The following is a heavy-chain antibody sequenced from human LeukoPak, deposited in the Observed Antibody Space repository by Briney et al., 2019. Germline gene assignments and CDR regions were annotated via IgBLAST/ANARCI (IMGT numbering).Heavy chain of an antibody. CDR3: TTRFHIVATIDLDY. CDR1: GFTFSNAW. CDR2: IKSKTDGGTT. Sequence: PGGSLRLSCAASGFTFSNAWMSWVRQAPGKGLEWVGRIKSKTDGGTTDYAAPVKGRFTISRDDSKNTLYLQMNSLKTEDTAVYYCTTRFHIVATIDLDYWGQGTLVTVSS. V-gene: IGHV3-15*01. J-gene: IGHJ4*02. D-gene: IGHD5-12*01.